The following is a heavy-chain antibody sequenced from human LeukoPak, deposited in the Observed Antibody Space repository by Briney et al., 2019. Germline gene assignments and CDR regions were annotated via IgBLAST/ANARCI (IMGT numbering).Heavy chain of an antibody. V-gene: IGHV3-21*01. Sequence: GGSLRLSCATSGFNFNTYSMNWVRQAPGEGLEWVSSISSGSTYKYYADSVKGRFTISRDNVENSLSLQMNSLKAEDTAVYYCTRGGYGDYRADYWGLGTLVTVSS. D-gene: IGHD4-17*01. CDR3: TRGGYGDYRADY. J-gene: IGHJ4*02. CDR1: GFNFNTYS. CDR2: ISSGSTYK.